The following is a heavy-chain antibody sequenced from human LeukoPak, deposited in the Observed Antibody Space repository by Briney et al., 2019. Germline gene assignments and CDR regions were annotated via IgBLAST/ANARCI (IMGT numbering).Heavy chain of an antibody. J-gene: IGHJ6*03. CDR1: GGTFSSYA. CDR3: AVNNWNYMLDYYYYMDV. Sequence: SVKVSCKASGGTFSSYAISWVRQAPGQGLEWMGGIIPIFGTANYAQKFQGRVTITTDESTSTAYMELSSLRSEDTAVYYCAVNNWNYMLDYYYYMDVWGKGTTVTVSS. V-gene: IGHV1-69*05. D-gene: IGHD1-7*01. CDR2: IIPIFGTA.